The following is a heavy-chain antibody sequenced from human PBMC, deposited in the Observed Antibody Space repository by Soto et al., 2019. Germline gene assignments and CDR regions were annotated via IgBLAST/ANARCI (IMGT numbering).Heavy chain of an antibody. CDR3: ARLKRYCSGGSCYDSENDAFDI. J-gene: IGHJ3*02. CDR2: IYPGDSDT. V-gene: IGHV5-51*01. D-gene: IGHD2-15*01. Sequence: GESLKISCXGSGYSFTSYWIGWVRQMPGKGLEWMGIIYPGDSDTRYSPSFQGQVTISADKSISTAYLQWSSLKASDTAMYYCARLKRYCSGGSCYDSENDAFDIWGQGTMVTVSS. CDR1: GYSFTSYW.